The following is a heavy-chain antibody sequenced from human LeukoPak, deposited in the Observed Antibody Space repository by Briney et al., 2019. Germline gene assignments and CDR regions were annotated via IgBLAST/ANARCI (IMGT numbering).Heavy chain of an antibody. J-gene: IGHJ5*02. CDR3: ARINYDILTGYYKGWFDL. D-gene: IGHD3-9*01. CDR1: GFTFSSYE. Sequence: GGSLRLSCAASGFTFSSYEMNWVRQAPGKGLEWVSYISSSGSTIYYADSVKGRFTISRDNAKNSLYLQMNSLRAEDTAVYYCARINYDILTGYYKGWFDLWGQGTLVTVSS. V-gene: IGHV3-48*03. CDR2: ISSSGSTI.